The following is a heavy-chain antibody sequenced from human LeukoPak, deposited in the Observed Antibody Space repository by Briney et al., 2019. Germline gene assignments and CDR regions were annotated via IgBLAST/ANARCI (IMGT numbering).Heavy chain of an antibody. CDR3: ARDRTSSWPFDY. D-gene: IGHD6-13*01. CDR2: ISGSTKYI. J-gene: IGHJ4*02. Sequence: GGSLRLSCAASGFTFSTYTMNWVRQAPGKGLEWVSSISGSTKYIYYADSLKGRFTISRDNAKNSLYLEMNSLRAEDTAVYYCARDRTSSWPFDYWGQGTLVTVSS. CDR1: GFTFSTYT. V-gene: IGHV3-21*01.